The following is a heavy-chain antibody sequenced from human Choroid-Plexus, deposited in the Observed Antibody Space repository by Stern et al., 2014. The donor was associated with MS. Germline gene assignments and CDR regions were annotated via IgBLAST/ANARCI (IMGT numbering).Heavy chain of an antibody. CDR2: VSYDGSNT. Sequence: VQLVESGGGVVQPGRPLRLSCVASGFTFGSCAMHWVRQAPGKGLEWVAGVSYDGSNTYYAGTVKGRFTISRDNSQNTLYMQMSSLRPEDTAVYYCAKDRQYLTYFFDHWGQGSLVTVSS. CDR3: AKDRQYLTYFFDH. CDR1: GFTFGSCA. V-gene: IGHV3-30*18. D-gene: IGHD2/OR15-2a*01. J-gene: IGHJ5*02.